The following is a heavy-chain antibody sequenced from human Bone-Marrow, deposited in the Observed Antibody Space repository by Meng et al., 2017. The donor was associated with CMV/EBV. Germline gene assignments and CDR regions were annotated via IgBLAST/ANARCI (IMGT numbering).Heavy chain of an antibody. Sequence: GSLRLSCTVSGGSISSSSYYWGWIRQPPGKGLEWIGSIYYGGSTYYNPSLKSRVTISVDTSKNQFSLKLSSVTAADTAVYYCAREANGVSDRPPYYYYGMDVWGQGTTVTVSS. D-gene: IGHD2-8*01. CDR3: AREANGVSDRPPYYYYGMDV. CDR1: GGSISSSSYY. V-gene: IGHV4-39*07. CDR2: IYYGGST. J-gene: IGHJ6*01.